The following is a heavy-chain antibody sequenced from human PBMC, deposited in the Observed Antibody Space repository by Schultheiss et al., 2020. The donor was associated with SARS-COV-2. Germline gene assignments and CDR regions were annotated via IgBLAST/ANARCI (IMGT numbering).Heavy chain of an antibody. Sequence: SQTLSLTCTVSGSSISGYYWGWIRQPPGKGLEWIGSIYHSGSTYYNPSLKSRVTISVDTSKNQFSLKLSSVTAADTAVYYCARDRYYYYGMDVWGQGTTVTVSS. CDR1: GSSISGYY. V-gene: IGHV4-38-2*02. CDR2: IYHSGST. CDR3: ARDRYYYYGMDV. J-gene: IGHJ6*02.